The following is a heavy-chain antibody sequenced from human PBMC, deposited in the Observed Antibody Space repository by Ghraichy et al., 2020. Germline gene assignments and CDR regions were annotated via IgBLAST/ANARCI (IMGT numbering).Heavy chain of an antibody. Sequence: GESLNISCAASGFTFSRYAMTWVRQAPGKGLEWVSAISGSGVGSYYADSVKGRFTISRDNSKNTLYLQMNSLRAEDTAVYYCAKDKEYYYGSGDWFDPWGQGALVTVSS. V-gene: IGHV3-23*01. CDR3: AKDKEYYYGSGDWFDP. J-gene: IGHJ5*02. CDR2: ISGSGVGS. CDR1: GFTFSRYA. D-gene: IGHD3-10*01.